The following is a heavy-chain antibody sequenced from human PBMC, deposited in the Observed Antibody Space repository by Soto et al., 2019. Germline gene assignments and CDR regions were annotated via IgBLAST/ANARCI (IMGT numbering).Heavy chain of an antibody. CDR1: GFTFKSYA. CDR2: SSGSGGTT. J-gene: IGHJ4*02. V-gene: IGHV3-23*01. Sequence: EVQLLESGGGLVQPGGSLRLSCAASGFTFKSYAMSWVRQPPGKGLEWVSGSSGSGGTTYHADSVKGRFTISRDNSKNTLYLQMNSLRVEDTAVYYCAKEPYSSFVLGTFHYWGQVALVTVSS. CDR3: AKEPYSSFVLGTFHY. D-gene: IGHD6-19*01.